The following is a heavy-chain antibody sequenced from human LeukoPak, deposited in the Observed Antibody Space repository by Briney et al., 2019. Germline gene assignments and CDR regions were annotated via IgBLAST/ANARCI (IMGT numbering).Heavy chain of an antibody. Sequence: ASVKVSYKASGYTFTSYGISWVRQAPGQGLEWMGWISAYNGNTNYAQKLQGRVTMTTDTSTSTAYMELRSLRSDDTAVYYCARSSGIVGATTPFDYWGQGTLVTVSS. CDR2: ISAYNGNT. CDR3: ARSSGIVGATTPFDY. D-gene: IGHD1-26*01. CDR1: GYTFTSYG. J-gene: IGHJ4*02. V-gene: IGHV1-18*01.